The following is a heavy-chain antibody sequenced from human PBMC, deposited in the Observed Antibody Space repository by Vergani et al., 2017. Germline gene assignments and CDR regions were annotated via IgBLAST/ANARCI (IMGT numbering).Heavy chain of an antibody. J-gene: IGHJ2*01. CDR3: ARQLKGQWLVHYWYFDL. CDR1: GGSISSYY. V-gene: IGHV4-39*01. CDR2: IYYSGST. Sequence: QVQLQESGPGLVKPSETLSLTCTVSGGSISSYYWGWIRQPPGKGLEWIGSIYYSGSTYYNPSLKSRVTISVDTSKNQFSLKLSSVTAADTAVYYCARQLKGQWLVHYWYFDLWGRGTLVTVSS. D-gene: IGHD6-19*01.